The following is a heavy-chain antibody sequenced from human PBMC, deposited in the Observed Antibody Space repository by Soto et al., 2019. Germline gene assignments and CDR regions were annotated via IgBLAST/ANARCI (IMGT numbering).Heavy chain of an antibody. CDR2: FYYSENT. D-gene: IGHD2-2*01. J-gene: IGHJ6*02. Sequence: SETLSLTCSVSGGSISSKSYSWGWIRQPPGKGLEWIGTFYYSENTYYNPSLKSRVTISVDTSKNQFSLKLSSVTAADTAVYYCAKLAGYCSGNSCHGHYAMDAWGQGTTVT. V-gene: IGHV4-39*01. CDR1: GGSISSKSYS. CDR3: AKLAGYCSGNSCHGHYAMDA.